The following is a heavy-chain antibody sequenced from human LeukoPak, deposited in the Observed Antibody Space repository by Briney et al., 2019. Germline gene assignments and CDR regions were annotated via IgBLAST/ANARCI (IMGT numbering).Heavy chain of an antibody. CDR2: INHSGST. Sequence: GSLRLSCAASGFTFSNSWMSWVRQPPGKGLEWIGEINHSGSTNYNPSLKSRVTISVDTSKNQFSLKLSSVTAADTAVYYCARGRVITFGGVIVPYFDYWGQGTLVTVSS. CDR3: ARGRVITFGGVIVPYFDY. J-gene: IGHJ4*02. D-gene: IGHD3-16*02. V-gene: IGHV4-34*01. CDR1: GFTFSNSW.